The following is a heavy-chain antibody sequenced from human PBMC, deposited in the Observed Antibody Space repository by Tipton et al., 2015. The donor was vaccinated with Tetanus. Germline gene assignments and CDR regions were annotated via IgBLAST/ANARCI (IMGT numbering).Heavy chain of an antibody. CDR2: TYDSGST. Sequence: TLSLTCTVSGGSISGSYWNWGRHPPATGLEWIGYTYDSGSTGYNSSLKSRVTISIDSSKNQFSLKLTSVTAADTAVYYCARDERYGDYAYWGQGALATVSS. CDR3: ARDERYGDYAY. J-gene: IGHJ4*02. V-gene: IGHV4-59*01. D-gene: IGHD4-17*01. CDR1: GGSISGSY.